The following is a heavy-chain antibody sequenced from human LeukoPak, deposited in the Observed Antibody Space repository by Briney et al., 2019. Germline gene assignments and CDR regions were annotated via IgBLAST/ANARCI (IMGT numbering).Heavy chain of an antibody. V-gene: IGHV4-59*02. D-gene: IGHD7-27*01. CDR1: GGSVSNYY. J-gene: IGHJ4*02. CDR2: IYYTET. Sequence: PSETLSLTCTVSGGSVSNYYWRWIRQSPGKGLEWIGYIYYTETSYNPSLKSRVTMSADTSKNQFSLKLYSVTAADTAVYYCATRKLGNDYWGQGTLVTVSS. CDR3: ATRKLGNDY.